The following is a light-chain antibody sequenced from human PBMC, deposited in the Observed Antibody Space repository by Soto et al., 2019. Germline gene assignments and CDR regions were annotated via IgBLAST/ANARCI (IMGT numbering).Light chain of an antibody. CDR2: DVN. CDR1: SSDVGGYNY. CDR3: SSYTGSSTFV. J-gene: IGLJ1*01. V-gene: IGLV2-14*01. Sequence: QSALTQPASVSGSPGQSITISCTGTSSDVGGYNYVSWYQQLPGKAPKLMIYDVNNRPSGVSNRFSGSKSGNTASLTISGHQAEDEADYYCSSYTGSSTFVVGTGTKVTVL.